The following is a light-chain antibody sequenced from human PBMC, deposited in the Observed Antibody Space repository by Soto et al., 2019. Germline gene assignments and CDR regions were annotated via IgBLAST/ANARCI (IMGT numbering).Light chain of an antibody. CDR1: NSDIGGYNS. Sequence: QSALTQPASVSGSPGQSITISCTGSNSDIGGYNSVSWYQQYPGKVPKLMIYEVSERPSGVPDRFSGSKSGNTAFLTVSGLQAEDEADYYCLSYADTAYVFGTGTKLTVL. CDR3: LSYADTAYV. J-gene: IGLJ1*01. V-gene: IGLV2-8*01. CDR2: EVS.